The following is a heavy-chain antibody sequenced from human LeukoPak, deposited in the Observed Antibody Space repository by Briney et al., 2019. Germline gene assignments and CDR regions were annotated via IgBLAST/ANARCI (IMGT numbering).Heavy chain of an antibody. CDR2: ITPLFNTA. CDR3: ARVDRYHYYLDV. V-gene: IGHV1-69*05. CDR1: GGTFSSYS. Sequence: SVKVSCKASGGTFSSYSITWVRQAPGQGLEWMGGITPLFNTANYAQQFQGRVTITTDESTSTAYMELSSLRFEDTAMYYCARVDRYHYYLDVWGKGTTVTVSS. J-gene: IGHJ6*03.